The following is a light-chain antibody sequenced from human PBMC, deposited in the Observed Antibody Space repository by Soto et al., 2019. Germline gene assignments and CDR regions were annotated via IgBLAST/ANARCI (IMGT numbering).Light chain of an antibody. CDR1: SSNTENNY. V-gene: IGLV1-51*02. CDR3: ATWHSSLSIGV. Sequence: QSVLTQPPSVSAAPGQKVTISCSGSSSNTENNYVSWYQQLPGTAPKLLIYENNKRPSGIPDRFSGSKSGTSATLVITGLQTADEADYYCATWHSSLSIGVFETGTKLTVL. J-gene: IGLJ1*01. CDR2: ENN.